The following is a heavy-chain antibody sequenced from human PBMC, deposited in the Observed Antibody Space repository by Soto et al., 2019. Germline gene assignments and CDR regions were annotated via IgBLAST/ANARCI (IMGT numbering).Heavy chain of an antibody. CDR2: IFWDDDK. CDR1: GFSLSTNGVG. CDR3: AYKYLTYFDF. Sequence: QITWQESGPTLVTPTQNLTLTCAFSGFSLSTNGVGVGWIRQPPGKAPEWLALIFWDDDKRFTPFLENRLTITKDTSKNQVVLTMTNMDPVDTATYFCAYKYLTYFDFWGQGILVTVSS. J-gene: IGHJ4*02. V-gene: IGHV2-5*02.